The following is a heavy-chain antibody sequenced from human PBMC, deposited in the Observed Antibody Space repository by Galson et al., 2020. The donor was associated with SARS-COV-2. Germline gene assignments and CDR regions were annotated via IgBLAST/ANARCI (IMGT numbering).Heavy chain of an antibody. CDR3: ARNPTTATDDAFDF. D-gene: IGHD4-17*01. CDR2: IKEDGSEK. V-gene: IGHV3-7*01. J-gene: IGHJ3*01. Sequence: QLGESLKISCAASGFIFGNYWKTWVRQAPGKGPEWVANIKEDGSEKNYVDSVKGRFIISRDNGKNALSLQMNSLRVEDTAVYYCARNPTTATDDAFDFWGHGTKVTVSP. CDR1: GFIFGNYW.